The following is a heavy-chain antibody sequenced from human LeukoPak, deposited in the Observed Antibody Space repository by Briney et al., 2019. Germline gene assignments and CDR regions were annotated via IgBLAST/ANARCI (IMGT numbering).Heavy chain of an antibody. Sequence: KPSETLSLTCTVSGGSISSYYWSWIRQPPGKGLEWIGYIYYSGSTNYNPSLKSRVTISVDTSKNQFSLKLSSVTAADTAVYYCARDSGYYDSSGYHNAFDIWAKGQWSPSLQ. V-gene: IGHV4-59*01. CDR2: IYYSGST. CDR3: ARDSGYYDSSGYHNAFDI. D-gene: IGHD3-22*01. J-gene: IGHJ3*02. CDR1: GGSISSYY.